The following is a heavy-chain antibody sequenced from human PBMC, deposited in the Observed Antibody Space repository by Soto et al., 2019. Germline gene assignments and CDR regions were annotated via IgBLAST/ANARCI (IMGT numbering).Heavy chain of an antibody. V-gene: IGHV4-59*01. Sequence: SVAEGSIGGYCGRWILQPPGKGLEWIGYIYYSGSTNYNPSLKSRVTISLDTSKNQFSLKLSSVTAADTAVYYCASNYGDYVQMSNWRQGTLVPVSS. CDR1: EGSIGGYC. CDR3: ASNYGDYVQMSN. CDR2: IYYSGST. D-gene: IGHD4-17*01. J-gene: IGHJ4*02.